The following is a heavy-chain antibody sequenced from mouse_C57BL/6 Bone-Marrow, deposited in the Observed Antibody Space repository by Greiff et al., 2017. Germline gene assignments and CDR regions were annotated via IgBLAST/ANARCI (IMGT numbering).Heavy chain of an antibody. J-gene: IGHJ3*01. CDR3: ACKSFFAY. CDR2: IYPGNGDT. Sequence: LQQSGAELVRPGASVKMSCKASGYTFTSYYMHWVKQTPRQGLEWIGAIYPGNGDTSYNQKFKGKATLTVDKSSSTAYMQLSSLTSEYSAVYFCACKSFFAYWGQGTLVTVSA. CDR1: GYTFTSYY. V-gene: IGHV1-12*01.